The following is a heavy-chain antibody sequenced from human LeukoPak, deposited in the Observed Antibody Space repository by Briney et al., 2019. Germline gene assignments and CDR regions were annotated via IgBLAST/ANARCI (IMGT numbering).Heavy chain of an antibody. CDR3: AKDKGSVVTATLGLDY. Sequence: GGSLRLSCAASGFTFSSYGMHWVRQAPGKGLEWVAVISYDGSNKYYADSVKGRFTISRDNSKNTLYPQMNSLRAEDTAVYYCAKDKGSVVTATLGLDYWGQGTLVSVSS. CDR2: ISYDGSNK. D-gene: IGHD2-21*02. J-gene: IGHJ4*02. CDR1: GFTFSSYG. V-gene: IGHV3-30*18.